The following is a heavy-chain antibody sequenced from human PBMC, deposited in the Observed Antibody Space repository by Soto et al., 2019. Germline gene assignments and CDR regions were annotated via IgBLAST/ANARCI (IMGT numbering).Heavy chain of an antibody. D-gene: IGHD5-12*01. CDR3: ARGGTDIVATRQGYYYYYMDV. CDR1: GFTFSSYS. V-gene: IGHV3-21*01. CDR2: ISSSSSYI. J-gene: IGHJ6*03. Sequence: GGSLRLSCAASGFTFSSYSMNWVRQAPGKGLEWVSSISSSSSYIYYADSVKGRFTISRDNAKNSLYLQMNSLRAEDTAVYYCARGGTDIVATRQGYYYYYMDVWGKGTTVTVSS.